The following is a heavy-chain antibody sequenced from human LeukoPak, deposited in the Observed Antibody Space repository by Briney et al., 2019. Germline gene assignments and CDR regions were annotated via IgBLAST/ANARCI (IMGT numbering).Heavy chain of an antibody. CDR2: ISGSGGST. J-gene: IGHJ6*02. D-gene: IGHD3/OR15-3a*01. CDR1: GFTFSSYA. CDR3: VRTGYSGMDV. Sequence: GGSLRLSCAASGFTFSSYAVSWVRQAPGKGLEWVSAISGSGGSTYYADSVKGRFTISRDNSKNTLYLQMNSLRAEDTAVYYCVRTGYSGMDVWGQGTTVTVSS. V-gene: IGHV3-23*01.